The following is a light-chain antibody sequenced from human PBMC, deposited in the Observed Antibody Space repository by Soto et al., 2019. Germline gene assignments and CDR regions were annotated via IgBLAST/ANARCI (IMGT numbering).Light chain of an antibody. CDR2: SVS. V-gene: IGKV3-20*01. CDR3: QHYGSSPPNFT. CDR1: QNIRSGY. J-gene: IGKJ3*01. Sequence: IVLTQSPGTLSLSPGEGATLSCRASQNIRSGYLAWYQQKPGQTPRLLIYSVSRRATGVPVRFSGSGSGTDFILTVSTLEPEDFAVYYCQHYGSSPPNFTFGPGTKVDVK.